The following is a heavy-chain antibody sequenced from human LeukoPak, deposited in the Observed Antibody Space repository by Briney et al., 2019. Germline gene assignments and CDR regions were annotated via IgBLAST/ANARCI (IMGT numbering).Heavy chain of an antibody. CDR1: GFTFSSYW. D-gene: IGHD3-3*01. Sequence: GGSLRLSCAASGFTFSSYWMNWVRQAPGKGLEWVANIKRDGNEKNYVDSVKGRFSISRDNAKNSLYLQMDSLRAEDTAVYYCAKGPTIFGVVIIPEYYFDYWGQGTLVTVSS. V-gene: IGHV3-7*03. CDR3: AKGPTIFGVVIIPEYYFDY. CDR2: IKRDGNEK. J-gene: IGHJ4*02.